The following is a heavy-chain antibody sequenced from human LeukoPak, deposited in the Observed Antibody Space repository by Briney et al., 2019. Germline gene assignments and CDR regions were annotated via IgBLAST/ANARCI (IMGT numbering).Heavy chain of an antibody. CDR2: IYYSGST. CDR3: ASVWFGESNAFDI. V-gene: IGHV4-39*01. D-gene: IGHD3-10*01. Sequence: PSETLSLTCTVSGGSISSSSYYWGWIRQPPGKGLEWIGSIYYSGSTYYNPSLKSRVTISVDTSKNQFSLKLSSVTAADTAVYYCASVWFGESNAFDIRGQGTMVTVSS. CDR1: GGSISSSSYY. J-gene: IGHJ3*02.